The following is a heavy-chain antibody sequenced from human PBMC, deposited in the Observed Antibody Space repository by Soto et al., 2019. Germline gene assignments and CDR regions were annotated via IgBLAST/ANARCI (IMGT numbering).Heavy chain of an antibody. CDR2: ISGYSGHT. V-gene: IGHV1-18*03. D-gene: IGHD5-12*01. J-gene: IGHJ5*02. CDR3: ARHRGPTTAENWFDP. CDR1: GYTFFTYD. Sequence: QVQLVQSGPEVKNPGASVKVSCKASGYTFFTYDIRWVRQAPGQGLEWMGWISGYSGHTLYAQKFQGRVNMTRDTSTTTAYMELRSLRSDDMAVYYCARHRGPTTAENWFDPWGQGTLVTVSS.